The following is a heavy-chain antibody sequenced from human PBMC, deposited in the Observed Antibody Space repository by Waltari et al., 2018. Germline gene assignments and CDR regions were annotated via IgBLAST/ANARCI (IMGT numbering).Heavy chain of an antibody. CDR3: ARSEQLGLDY. D-gene: IGHD6-13*01. CDR2: IYTSGST. CDR1: GGSISSYY. Sequence: QVQLQESGPGLVKPSETLSLPCTVSGGSISSYYWSWTRRPAGKGREWIGRIYTSGSTNYNPSLKSRVTISVDKSKNQFSLKLSSVTAADTAVYYCARSEQLGLDYWGQGTLVTVSS. J-gene: IGHJ4*02. V-gene: IGHV4-4*07.